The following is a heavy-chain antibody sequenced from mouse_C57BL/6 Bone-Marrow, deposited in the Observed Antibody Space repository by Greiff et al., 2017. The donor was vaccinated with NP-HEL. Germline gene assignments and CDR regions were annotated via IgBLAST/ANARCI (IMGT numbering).Heavy chain of an antibody. J-gene: IGHJ1*03. CDR3: AREVVATRHFDV. V-gene: IGHV1-53*01. CDR1: GYTFTSYW. D-gene: IGHD1-1*01. CDR2: INPSNGGT. Sequence: VQLQESGTELVKPGASVKLSCKASGYTFTSYWMHWVKQRPGQGLEWIGNINPSNGGTNYNEKFKSKATLTVDKSSSTAYMQLSSLTSEDSAVYYCAREVVATRHFDVWGTGTTVTVSS.